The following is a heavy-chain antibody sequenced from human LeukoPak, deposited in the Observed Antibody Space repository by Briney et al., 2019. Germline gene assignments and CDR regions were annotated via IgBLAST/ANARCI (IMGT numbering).Heavy chain of an antibody. CDR2: ISGSGGST. J-gene: IGHJ6*02. V-gene: IGHV3-23*01. CDR3: AKVVIAYYGMDV. CDR1: GFTFSSYA. D-gene: IGHD3-22*01. Sequence: GRSLRLSCAASGFTFSSYAMSWVRQAPGKGLEWVSAISGSGGSTYYADSVKGRFTISRDNSKNTLYLQMNSLRAEDTAVYYCAKVVIAYYGMDVWGQGTTVTVSS.